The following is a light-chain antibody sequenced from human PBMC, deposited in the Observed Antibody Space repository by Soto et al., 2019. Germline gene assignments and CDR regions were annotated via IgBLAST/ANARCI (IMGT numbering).Light chain of an antibody. J-gene: IGKJ5*01. CDR1: QSVSSY. Sequence: EIVLTQSPATLSLSPWERATLSCRASQSVSSYLAWYQQKPGQAPRLLIYDASSRATGIPDRFSGSGSGTDFTLTISRLEPEDFAVYYCQQRSDWPPITFGQGTRLEIK. CDR3: QQRSDWPPIT. V-gene: IGKV3-11*01. CDR2: DAS.